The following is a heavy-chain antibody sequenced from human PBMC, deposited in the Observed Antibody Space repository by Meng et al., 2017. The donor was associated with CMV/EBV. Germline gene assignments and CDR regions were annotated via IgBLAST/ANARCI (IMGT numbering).Heavy chain of an antibody. V-gene: IGHV3-48*03. Sequence: GESLKISCAASGFTFSSYEMNWVRQAPGKGLEWVSYISSSGSTIYYADSVKGRFTISRDNAKNSLYLQMNSLRAEDTAVYYCARDRSRYSSGWLLDYWGQGTLVTVSS. CDR1: GFTFSSYE. J-gene: IGHJ4*02. CDR2: ISSSGSTI. D-gene: IGHD6-19*01. CDR3: ARDRSRYSSGWLLDY.